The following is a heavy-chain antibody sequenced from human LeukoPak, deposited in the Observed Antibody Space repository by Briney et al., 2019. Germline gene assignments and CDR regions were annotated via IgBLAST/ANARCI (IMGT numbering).Heavy chain of an antibody. V-gene: IGHV3-23*01. J-gene: IGHJ4*02. CDR2: ISGSGGST. Sequence: PGASLRLSCAASGFTFSSYAMSWVRQAPGKGPEWVSAISGSGGSTYYADSVKGRFTISRDNSKNTLYLQMNSLRAEDTAVYYCAAHNYGSGSYFDYWGQGTLVTVSS. CDR1: GFTFSSYA. CDR3: AAHNYGSGSYFDY. D-gene: IGHD3-10*01.